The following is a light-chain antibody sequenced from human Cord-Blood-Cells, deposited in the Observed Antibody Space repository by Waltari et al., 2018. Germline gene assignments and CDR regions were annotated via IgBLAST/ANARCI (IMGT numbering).Light chain of an antibody. CDR2: YDD. V-gene: IGLV1-36*01. CDR3: AAWDDSLNWV. J-gene: IGLJ3*02. CDR1: SSNIGNNA. Sequence: QSVLTQPPSVSEAPRQRVPISCSGSSSNIGNNAVNWYQQLPGKAPKLLIYYDDLLPSGVSDRFSGSKSGTSASLAISGLQSEDEADYYCAAWDDSLNWVFGGGTKLTVL.